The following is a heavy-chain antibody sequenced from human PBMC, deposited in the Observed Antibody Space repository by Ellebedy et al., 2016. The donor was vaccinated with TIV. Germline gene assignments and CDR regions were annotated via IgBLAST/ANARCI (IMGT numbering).Heavy chain of an antibody. Sequence: GESLKISXKGSGYSFSTYWIGWVRQMPGKGLEWMGIIYPADSDARYSPSFEGQVTMSADKSTSTAYLHLRSLKASDTAMYYCASPHDSSSSFDYWGQGTRVTVSS. V-gene: IGHV5-51*01. J-gene: IGHJ4*02. D-gene: IGHD3-22*01. CDR3: ASPHDSSSSFDY. CDR1: GYSFSTYW. CDR2: IYPADSDA.